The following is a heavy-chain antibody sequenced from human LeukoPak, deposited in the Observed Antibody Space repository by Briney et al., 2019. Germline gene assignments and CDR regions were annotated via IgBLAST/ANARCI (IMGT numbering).Heavy chain of an antibody. V-gene: IGHV4-59*01. D-gene: IGHD2-15*01. CDR1: GASIRGYY. Sequence: SETLSFTCPASGASIRGYYWSWIRQSPGKTLEWIGYIHSTGSTNYNPSLKSRVTISADTSKNQFSLKLNSVTAADTAVYYCTRDRYSLSNWSPGTLVTVSS. J-gene: IGHJ4*02. CDR2: IHSTGST. CDR3: TRDRYSLSN.